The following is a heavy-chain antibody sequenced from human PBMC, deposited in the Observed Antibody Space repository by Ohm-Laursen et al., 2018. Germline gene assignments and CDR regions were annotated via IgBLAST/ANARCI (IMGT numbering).Heavy chain of an antibody. CDR2: ISWNNGYI. J-gene: IGHJ4*02. CDR1: GFTFDNYA. V-gene: IGHV3-9*01. Sequence: SLRLSCTASGFTFDNYAMHWVRQAPGKGLGWVSGISWNNGYIGYADSVKGRFTISRDNAKNSLYLQMNSLRAEDTAVYYCARDRYYDFWSGSKVLDYWGQGTLVTVSS. D-gene: IGHD3-3*01. CDR3: ARDRYYDFWSGSKVLDY.